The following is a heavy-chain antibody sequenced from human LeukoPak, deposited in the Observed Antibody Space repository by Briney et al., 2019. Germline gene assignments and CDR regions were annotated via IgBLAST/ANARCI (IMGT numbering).Heavy chain of an antibody. CDR1: GFTFTYYA. CDR2: AAYDGSNE. J-gene: IGHJ4*02. CDR3: AKIVGNYGFDF. Sequence: GRSLRLSCEASGFTFTYYAMHWVRQAPGKGLEWVAVAAYDGSNEHYADSVKGRFTISRDNSQNTLFLHMNSLRAEDTAVYYCAKIVGNYGFDFWGQGTLVTVSS. D-gene: IGHD1-26*01. V-gene: IGHV3-30*04.